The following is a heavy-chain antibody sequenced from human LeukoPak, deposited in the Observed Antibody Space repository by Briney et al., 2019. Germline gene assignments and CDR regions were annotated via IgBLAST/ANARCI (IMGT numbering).Heavy chain of an antibody. V-gene: IGHV3-30-3*01. CDR1: GFTFRSYA. D-gene: IGHD2-15*01. J-gene: IGHJ4*02. CDR3: ARDRVLSSGGSCYYY. Sequence: PGGSLRLSCAAPGFTFRSYAMHWVRQAPGKGLEWVAVISYDGSNKYYADSVKGRFTISRDNSKNTLYLQMNSLRAEDTAVYYCARDRVLSSGGSCYYYWGQGTLVTVSS. CDR2: ISYDGSNK.